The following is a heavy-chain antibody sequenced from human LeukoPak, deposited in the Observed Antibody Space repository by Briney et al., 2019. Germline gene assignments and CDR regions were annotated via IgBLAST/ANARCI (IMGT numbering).Heavy chain of an antibody. J-gene: IGHJ4*02. CDR1: GGTFSSYA. D-gene: IGHD3-22*01. V-gene: IGHV1-18*01. Sequence: ASVKVSCKASGGTFSSYAISWVRQAPGQGLEWMGWISAYNGNTNYAQKLQGRVTMTTDTSTSTAYMELRSLRSDDTAVYYCARGLFVGDADYWGQGTLVTVSS. CDR2: ISAYNGNT. CDR3: ARGLFVGDADY.